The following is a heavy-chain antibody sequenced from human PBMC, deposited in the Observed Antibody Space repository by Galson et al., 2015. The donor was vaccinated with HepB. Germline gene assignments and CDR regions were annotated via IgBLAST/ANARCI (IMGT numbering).Heavy chain of an antibody. V-gene: IGHV3-33*01. CDR2: IWYDGSNK. Sequence: SLRLSCAASGFTFSSYGMHWVRQAPGKGLEWVAVIWYDGSNKYYADSVKGRFTISRDNSKNTLYLQMNSLRAEDTAVYYCARDSSRVRGVIITSYYFDYWGQGTLVTVSS. CDR3: ARDSSRVRGVIITSYYFDY. D-gene: IGHD3-10*01. J-gene: IGHJ4*02. CDR1: GFTFSSYG.